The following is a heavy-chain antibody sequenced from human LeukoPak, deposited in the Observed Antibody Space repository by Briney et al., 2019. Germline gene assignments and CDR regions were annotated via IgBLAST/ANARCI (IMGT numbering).Heavy chain of an antibody. D-gene: IGHD2-8*01. Sequence: GASLQISCKGSGYSFTSYWIGWVRQLPGKGLEWMGIIYPDDSDTRYSPSFEGQVIISVDKSISTAYLQWSSLQASDTATYYCARHGHCTNGVCYSNYYYYMDVWGKGTTVTVSS. CDR2: IYPDDSDT. V-gene: IGHV5-51*01. CDR1: GYSFTSYW. CDR3: ARHGHCTNGVCYSNYYYYMDV. J-gene: IGHJ6*03.